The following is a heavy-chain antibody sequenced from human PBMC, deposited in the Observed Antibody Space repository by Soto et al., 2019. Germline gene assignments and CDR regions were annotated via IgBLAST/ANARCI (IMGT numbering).Heavy chain of an antibody. J-gene: IGHJ4*02. Sequence: QVQLVESGGGVVQPGRSLRLSCAASGFTFSSYGMHWVRQAPGKGLEWVAVISYDGSNKYYADSVKGRFTISRDNSKNTLYLQRNSLRAEDTAVYYCAKEISEGLVRGGGLDYWGQGTLVTVSS. V-gene: IGHV3-30*18. CDR1: GFTFSSYG. D-gene: IGHD3-10*01. CDR3: AKEISEGLVRGGGLDY. CDR2: ISYDGSNK.